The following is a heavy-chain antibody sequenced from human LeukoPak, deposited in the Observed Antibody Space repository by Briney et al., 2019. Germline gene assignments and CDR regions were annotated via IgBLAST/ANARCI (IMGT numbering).Heavy chain of an antibody. D-gene: IGHD2-2*01. Sequence: GGSLRLSCAGSGFTFSSSWMSWVRQAPGKGLEWVGHIKSKTNGGTTDYAAPVKGRFTISRDDSKNTLYLQMNSLQSEDTAVYYCSTEGAVVPAASYYYGMDAWGQGTTVTVSS. J-gene: IGHJ6*02. V-gene: IGHV3-15*01. CDR2: IKSKTNGGTT. CDR3: STEGAVVPAASYYYGMDA. CDR1: GFTFSSSW.